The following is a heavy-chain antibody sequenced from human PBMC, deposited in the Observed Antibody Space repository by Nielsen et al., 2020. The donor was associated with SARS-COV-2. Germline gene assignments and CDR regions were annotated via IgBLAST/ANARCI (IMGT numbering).Heavy chain of an antibody. Sequence: SVKVSCKASGYTFTSYDINWVRQATGQGLEWMGGIIPIFGTANYAQKFQGRVTITADESTSTVYMELSSLRSEDTAVYYCASRAIAARPLYYYYGMDVWGQGTTVTVSS. CDR1: GYTFTSYD. J-gene: IGHJ6*02. D-gene: IGHD6-6*01. CDR3: ASRAIAARPLYYYYGMDV. V-gene: IGHV1-69*13. CDR2: IIPIFGTA.